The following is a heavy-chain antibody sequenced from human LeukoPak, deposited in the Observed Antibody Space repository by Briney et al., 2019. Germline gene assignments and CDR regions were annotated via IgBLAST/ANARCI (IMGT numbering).Heavy chain of an antibody. Sequence: QTGGSLRLSCASSGFIFSFYGMHWARQAPGKGLEWMAFIRSDGSIKYYADSVKGRFTISRDNSKNTLYLQMNSLRAEDTAVYYCARDTYRGWYSWGQGTLVTVSS. D-gene: IGHD6-19*01. J-gene: IGHJ4*02. CDR2: IRSDGSIK. CDR1: GFIFSFYG. V-gene: IGHV3-30*02. CDR3: ARDTYRGWYS.